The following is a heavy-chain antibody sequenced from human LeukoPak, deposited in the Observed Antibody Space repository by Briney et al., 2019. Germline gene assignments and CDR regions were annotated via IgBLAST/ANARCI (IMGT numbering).Heavy chain of an antibody. J-gene: IGHJ4*02. CDR1: GGSISSYY. CDR2: IYYSGST. CDR3: AGSPMITFGGVIGFDY. V-gene: IGHV4-59*01. D-gene: IGHD3-16*02. Sequence: SETLSLTCTVSGGSISSYYWSWIRQPPGKGLEWIGYIYYSGSTNYNPSLKSRVTISVDTSENQFSLKLSSVTAADTAVYYCAGSPMITFGGVIGFDYWGQGTLVTVSS.